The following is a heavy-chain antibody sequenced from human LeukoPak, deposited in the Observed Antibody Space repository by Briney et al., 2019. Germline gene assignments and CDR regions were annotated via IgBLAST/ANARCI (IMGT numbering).Heavy chain of an antibody. CDR2: ISGSGGST. CDR3: ARVVPPTGYGSGSYFWDPYYFDY. D-gene: IGHD3-10*01. Sequence: PGGSLRLSCAASGFTFSSYGMSWVRQAPGKGLEWVSAISGSGGSTYYADSVKGRFTISRDNSKNTLYLQMNSLRAEDTAVYYCARVVPPTGYGSGSYFWDPYYFDYWGQGTLVTVSS. J-gene: IGHJ4*02. V-gene: IGHV3-23*01. CDR1: GFTFSSYG.